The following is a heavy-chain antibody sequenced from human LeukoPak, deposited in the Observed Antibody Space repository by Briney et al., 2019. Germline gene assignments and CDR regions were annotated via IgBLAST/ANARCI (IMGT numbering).Heavy chain of an antibody. CDR3: ARDLGYCSSTSCYPNWFDP. Sequence: PGGSLRLSCAASGFTFSSYEMNWVRQAPGKGLEWVSYISSSGSTIYYADSVKGRFTISRDNAKNSLYLQMNSLRAEDTAVYYCARDLGYCSSTSCYPNWFDPWGQGTLVTLSS. CDR2: ISSSGSTI. V-gene: IGHV3-48*03. D-gene: IGHD2-2*01. CDR1: GFTFSSYE. J-gene: IGHJ5*02.